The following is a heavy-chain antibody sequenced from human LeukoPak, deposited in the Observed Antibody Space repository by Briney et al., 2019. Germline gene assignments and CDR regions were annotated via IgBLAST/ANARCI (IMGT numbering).Heavy chain of an antibody. J-gene: IGHJ4*02. V-gene: IGHV3-7*01. CDR1: GFTFSSYW. CDR2: IKQDGSEK. D-gene: IGHD1-7*01. Sequence: GGSLRLPCAASGFTFSSYWMSWVRQAPGKGLEWVANIKQDGSEKYYVDSAKGRFTISRDNAKNTLYLQMESLRAEDTAVYYCATAGNYRFDFWGQGTLVTVSS. CDR3: ATAGNYRFDF.